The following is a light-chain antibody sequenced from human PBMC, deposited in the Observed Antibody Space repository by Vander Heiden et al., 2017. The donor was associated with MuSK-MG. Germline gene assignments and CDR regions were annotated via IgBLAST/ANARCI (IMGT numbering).Light chain of an antibody. CDR2: DVT. CDR3: SSFAARDTFDVL. J-gene: IGLJ2*01. V-gene: IGLV2-11*01. CDR1: NSDVGTYDS. Sequence: SALTQPRSVSGSPGQSVTISCTGSNSDVGTYDSVSWYQQHPGKAPTLLLHDVTERPSGVPYRFSGSTSGTTASLTNSGLPAEDEAAYYCSSFAARDTFDVLFGGGTRLTVL.